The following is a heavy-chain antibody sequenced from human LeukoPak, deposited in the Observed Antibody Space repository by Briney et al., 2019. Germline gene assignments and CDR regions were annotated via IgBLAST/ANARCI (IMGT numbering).Heavy chain of an antibody. V-gene: IGHV3-30*02. CDR1: GFTFSSYE. D-gene: IGHD2-8*01. J-gene: IGHJ4*02. CDR2: IQYDRSNK. Sequence: GGSLRLSCAASGFTFSSYEMNWVRQAPGKGLEWVAFIQYDRSNKYYADSVKGRFTISRDNSKNTLYLQMYSLRADDTAIYYCAKSGVRPNQYYFDYWGQGTLVTVSS. CDR3: AKSGVRPNQYYFDY.